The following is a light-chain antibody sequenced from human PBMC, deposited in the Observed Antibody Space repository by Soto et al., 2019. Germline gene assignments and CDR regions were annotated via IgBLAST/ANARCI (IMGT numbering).Light chain of an antibody. CDR3: QQYGSSPIT. V-gene: IGKV3-20*01. J-gene: IGKJ5*01. CDR2: GAS. Sequence: EVVLTQYPGTLSLSPGERATLSCRASQSVSSSYLAWYQQKPGQAPRLLIHGASSRATGIPDRISGSGSGTDFTLTISRLEPEDFAVYYCQQYGSSPITFGQGTRLEI. CDR1: QSVSSSY.